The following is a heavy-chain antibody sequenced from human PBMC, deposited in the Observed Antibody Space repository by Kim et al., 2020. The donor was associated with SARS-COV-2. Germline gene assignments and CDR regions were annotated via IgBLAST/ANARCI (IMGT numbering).Heavy chain of an antibody. V-gene: IGHV3-23*01. D-gene: IGHD6-19*01. Sequence: GGSLRLSCAASGFTFNTYPMSWVRQAPGKGLEWVSSLSGGGGSTYHADSVKGRFTPSRDNSKNTLYLQMNSLRAEDTAVYYCTKGRSSAWYSFDYWGQGT. J-gene: IGHJ4*02. CDR1: GFTFNTYP. CDR3: TKGRSSAWYSFDY. CDR2: LSGGGGST.